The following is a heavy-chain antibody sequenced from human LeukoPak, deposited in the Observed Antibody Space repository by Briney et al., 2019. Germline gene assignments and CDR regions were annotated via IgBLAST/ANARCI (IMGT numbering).Heavy chain of an antibody. CDR1: GFTFSSYG. CDR3: AKVQAVTTYYFDY. D-gene: IGHD4-17*01. Sequence: PGGSLRLSCAASGFTFSSYGMHWVRQAPGKGLEWVAVISYDGSNKYYADSVKGRFTISRDNSKNTLYLHMNSLRAEDTAVYYCAKVQAVTTYYFDYWGQGTLVTVSS. CDR2: ISYDGSNK. V-gene: IGHV3-30*18. J-gene: IGHJ4*02.